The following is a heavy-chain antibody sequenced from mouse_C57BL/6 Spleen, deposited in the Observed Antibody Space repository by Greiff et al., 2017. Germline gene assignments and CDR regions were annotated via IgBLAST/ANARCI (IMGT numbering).Heavy chain of an antibody. V-gene: IGHV1-18*01. CDR3: ARSTYYGSSYYYAMDY. CDR1: GYTFTDYN. Sequence: VQLQQSGPELVKPGASVKIPCKASGYTFTDYNMDWVKQSHGKSLEWIGDINPNNGGTIYNQKFKGKAKLTVDKSSSTAYMELRSLTSEDTAVYYCARSTYYGSSYYYAMDYWGQGTSVTVSS. CDR2: INPNNGGT. D-gene: IGHD1-1*01. J-gene: IGHJ4*01.